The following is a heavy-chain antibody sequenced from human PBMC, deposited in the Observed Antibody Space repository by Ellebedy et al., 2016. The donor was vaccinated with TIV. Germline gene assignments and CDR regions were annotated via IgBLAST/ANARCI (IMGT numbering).Heavy chain of an antibody. Sequence: LSLTCEASGFIFSTYGMHWVRQAPGKGLEWVAFIWYDGGNKYYADSVKGRFTISRDNSKNTLYLQMNNLGAEDTAVFYCARNRHVERGDCLDYWGQGTLVTVSS. J-gene: IGHJ4*02. CDR1: GFIFSTYG. CDR3: ARNRHVERGDCLDY. CDR2: IWYDGGNK. V-gene: IGHV3-33*01. D-gene: IGHD2-21*02.